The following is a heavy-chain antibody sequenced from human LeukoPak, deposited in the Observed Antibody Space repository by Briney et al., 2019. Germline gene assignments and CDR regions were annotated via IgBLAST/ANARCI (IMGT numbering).Heavy chain of an antibody. CDR1: GFTFSSYS. Sequence: GGSLRLSCAASGFTFSSYSFNWVRQAPGKGLEWISYISHGSTRIFYADFVEGRFTVSGDDAKDALYLQMNSLRAEDTAVYYCGRDVGYGYAMDSWGQGTLVTVSS. J-gene: IGHJ4*02. V-gene: IGHV3-48*01. D-gene: IGHD5-18*01. CDR3: GRDVGYGYAMDS. CDR2: ISHGSTRI.